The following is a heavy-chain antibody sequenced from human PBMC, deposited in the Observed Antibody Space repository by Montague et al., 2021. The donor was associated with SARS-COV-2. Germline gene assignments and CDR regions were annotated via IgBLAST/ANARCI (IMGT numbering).Heavy chain of an antibody. J-gene: IGHJ5*02. Sequence: SETLSLTCTVSGVSISGYPYFWGCIRQPPGKGLVWIARVYYSGSTYYTPSLKSRVTISVDTSKNQPSLHVSSVTAADSAIYCCARHGVASGWNYFDPWGRGTQVTVSS. V-gene: IGHV4-39*01. CDR2: VYYSGST. CDR3: ARHGVASGWNYFDP. CDR1: GVSISGYPYF. D-gene: IGHD1-7*01.